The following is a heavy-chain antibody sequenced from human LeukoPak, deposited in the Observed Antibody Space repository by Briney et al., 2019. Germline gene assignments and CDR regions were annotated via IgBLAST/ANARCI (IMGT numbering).Heavy chain of an antibody. Sequence: PSETLSLTCTVSGDSTNTSTYFWGWIRQPPGKGLERIGSIYYSGSTYYNPSLKSRATISMDTSKNQFSLRLSSVTAADTAIYYCARETIFGVLMGRYFDYWGQGTLVTVSX. V-gene: IGHV4-39*07. CDR3: ARETIFGVLMGRYFDY. CDR2: IYYSGST. J-gene: IGHJ4*02. D-gene: IGHD3-3*01. CDR1: GDSTNTSTYF.